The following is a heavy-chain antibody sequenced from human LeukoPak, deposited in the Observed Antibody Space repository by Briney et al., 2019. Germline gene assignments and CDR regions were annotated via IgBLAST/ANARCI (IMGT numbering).Heavy chain of an antibody. CDR3: VRSPACSSGTCYPNWFDP. CDR2: TYPGDSNT. Sequence: GESLKISCKGSGYSFTNNWIGWVRPMPGKGLEWMGITYPGDSNTRYSPSFQGQVTISADKSISSAYLQWSSLKASDTAMYYCVRSPACSSGTCYPNWFDPWGQGTLVTVS. D-gene: IGHD2-15*01. V-gene: IGHV5-51*01. J-gene: IGHJ5*02. CDR1: GYSFTNNW.